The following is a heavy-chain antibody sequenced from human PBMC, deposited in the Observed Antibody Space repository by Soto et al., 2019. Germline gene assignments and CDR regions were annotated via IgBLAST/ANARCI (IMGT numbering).Heavy chain of an antibody. J-gene: IGHJ5*02. V-gene: IGHV3-23*01. D-gene: IGHD6-6*01. CDR2: ISGSGGST. CDR1: GFTFSSYA. CDR3: AKDFHEYSSSSWFDP. Sequence: GGSLRLSCAASGFTFSSYAMSWVRQAPGKGLEWVSAISGSGGSTYYADSVKGRFTISRDNSKNTLYLQMNSLRAEDTAVYYCAKDFHEYSSSSWFDPWGQGTLVTVSS.